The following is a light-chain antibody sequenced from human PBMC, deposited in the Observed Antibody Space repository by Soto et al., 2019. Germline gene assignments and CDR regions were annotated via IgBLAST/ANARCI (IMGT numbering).Light chain of an antibody. Sequence: QSALTQPASVSGSPGQSITVSCTGTSNDVGAYNYVSWYQQHPGTAPKLMIYDVSNRPSGVSNRFSGYKSGNTASLTISGLQAEDEADYYCTSYTSSRTYVFGTGTKLTVL. V-gene: IGLV2-14*03. J-gene: IGLJ1*01. CDR2: DVS. CDR3: TSYTSSRTYV. CDR1: SNDVGAYNY.